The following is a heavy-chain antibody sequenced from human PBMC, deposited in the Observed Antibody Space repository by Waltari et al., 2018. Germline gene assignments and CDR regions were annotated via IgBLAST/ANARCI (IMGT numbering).Heavy chain of an antibody. CDR3: ARVEYGSSGYYYNY. V-gene: IGHV4-34*01. D-gene: IGHD3-22*01. J-gene: IGHJ4*02. CDR2: INHSGST. Sequence: GAGLLKPSETLSLTCAVYGGSFSGYYWSWIRQPPGKGLEWIGEINHSGSTNYNPSLKSRVTISVDTSKNQFSLKLSSVTAADTAVYYCARVEYGSSGYYYNYWGQGTLVTVSS. CDR1: GGSFSGYY.